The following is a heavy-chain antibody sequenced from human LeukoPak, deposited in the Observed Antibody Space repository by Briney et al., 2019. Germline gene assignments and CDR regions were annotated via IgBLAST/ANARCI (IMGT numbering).Heavy chain of an antibody. V-gene: IGHV3-33*01. J-gene: IGHJ6*02. Sequence: GGSLRLSCAASGFTFSSYGMHWVRQAPGKGLEWVAVIWYDGSNKYYADSVKGRFTISRDNSKNTLYLQMNSLRAEDTAVYYCARGSGAAGRYYYYGMDVWGQGTMVTVSS. CDR1: GFTFSSYG. D-gene: IGHD6-13*01. CDR2: IWYDGSNK. CDR3: ARGSGAAGRYYYYGMDV.